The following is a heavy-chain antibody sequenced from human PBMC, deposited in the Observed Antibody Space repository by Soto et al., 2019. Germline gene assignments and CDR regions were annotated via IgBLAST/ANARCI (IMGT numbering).Heavy chain of an antibody. V-gene: IGHV4-39*01. D-gene: IGHD6-13*01. CDR2: IYYSGST. J-gene: IGHJ5*02. CDR3: VRVAAAGGGNWFDP. CDR1: GGSIISSSYY. Sequence: SETLSLTCTVSGGSIISSSYYWVWIRQPPGKGLEWIGSIYYSGSTYYNPSLKSRVTISVDTSKNQFSLKLSSVTAADTAVYYCVRVAAAGGGNWFDPWGQGTLVTVSS.